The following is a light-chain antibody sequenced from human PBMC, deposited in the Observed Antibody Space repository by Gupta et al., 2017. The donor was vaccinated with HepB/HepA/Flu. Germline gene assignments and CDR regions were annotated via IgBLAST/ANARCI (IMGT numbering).Light chain of an antibody. J-gene: IGKJ1*01. V-gene: IGKV1-39*01. CDR1: QTISIY. CDR3: QQSYTTRT. CDR2: AAS. Sequence: DIQMTQSPTSLSASVGDRVTITCRASQTISIYLNWYQQKPGKAPKLMIYAASRLQSGVPSRFSGSGEGKDFTLTSSRRQQEDCDNYYGQQSYTTRTFGQGTKVEIK.